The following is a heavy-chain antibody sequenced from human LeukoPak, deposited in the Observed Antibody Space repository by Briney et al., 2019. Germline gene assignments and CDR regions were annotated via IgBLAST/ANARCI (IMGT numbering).Heavy chain of an antibody. CDR2: IYYSGST. J-gene: IGHJ4*02. V-gene: IGHV4-59*01. CDR1: GGSISSYY. Sequence: SETLSLTCTVSGGSISSYYWSWIRQPPGKGLEWIGYIYYSGSTNYNPSLKSRVTISVDTSKNQFSLKLSSVTAADTAVYYCASQNWGSASFDYWGQGTLVAVSS. D-gene: IGHD7-27*01. CDR3: ASQNWGSASFDY.